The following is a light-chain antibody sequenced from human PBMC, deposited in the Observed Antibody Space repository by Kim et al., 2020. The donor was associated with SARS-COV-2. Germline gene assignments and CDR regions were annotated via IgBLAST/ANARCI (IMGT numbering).Light chain of an antibody. CDR1: SSDVGGYNY. V-gene: IGLV2-14*03. Sequence: PGQSITISCTGTSSDVGGYNYVSWYQQHPGKAPKLMIYDVSNRPSGVSNRFSGSKSGNTASLTISGLQAEDEADYYCSSYTSSSPVFCGGTKLTVL. CDR3: SSYTSSSPV. J-gene: IGLJ2*01. CDR2: DVS.